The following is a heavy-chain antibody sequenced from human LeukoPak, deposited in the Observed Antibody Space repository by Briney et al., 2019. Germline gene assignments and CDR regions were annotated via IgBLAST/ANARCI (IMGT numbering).Heavy chain of an antibody. V-gene: IGHV4-38-2*02. CDR3: ARDKVAPDI. Sequence: SETLSLTCTVSSYSISSGYYWGWIRQPPGKGLEWIGSIYHSGSTYYNPSLKSRVTISVDTSKNQFSLKLSSVTAADTAVYYCARDKVAPDIWGQGTMVTVSS. CDR2: IYHSGST. D-gene: IGHD2-15*01. CDR1: SYSISSGYY. J-gene: IGHJ3*02.